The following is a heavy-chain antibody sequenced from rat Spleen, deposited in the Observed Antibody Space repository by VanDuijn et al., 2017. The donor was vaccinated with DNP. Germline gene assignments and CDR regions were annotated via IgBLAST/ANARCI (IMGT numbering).Heavy chain of an antibody. CDR2: IIYDDSRT. V-gene: IGHV5S10*01. D-gene: IGHD1-4*01. Sequence: EVQLVESGGGLVQPGRSLKLSCAASGFTFSDYNMAWVRQAPKKGLEWVATIIYDDSRTYYRDSVKGRFTISRDNAKSTLYLQVDSLRSEDTATYYCARQGITPFAYWGQGTSVTVSS. J-gene: IGHJ3*01. CDR1: GFTFSDYN. CDR3: ARQGITPFAY.